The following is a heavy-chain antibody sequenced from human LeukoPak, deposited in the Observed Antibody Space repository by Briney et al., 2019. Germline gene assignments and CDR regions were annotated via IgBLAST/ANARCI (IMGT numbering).Heavy chain of an antibody. D-gene: IGHD2-15*01. CDR2: ISAYNGNT. CDR1: GYTFTSYG. Sequence: ASVKVSCKASGYTFTSYGTSWVRQAPGQGLEWMGWISAYNGNTNYAQKLQGRVTMTTDTSTSTAYMELRSLRSDDTAVYYCARRYCSGGSCYLYYFDYWAREPWSPSPQ. V-gene: IGHV1-18*01. J-gene: IGHJ4*02. CDR3: ARRYCSGGSCYLYYFDY.